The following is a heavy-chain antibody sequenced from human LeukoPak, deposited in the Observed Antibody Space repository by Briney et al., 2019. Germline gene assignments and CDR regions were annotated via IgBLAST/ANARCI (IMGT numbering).Heavy chain of an antibody. D-gene: IGHD2-15*01. J-gene: IGHJ5*02. CDR1: GYTFTSYD. CDR3: ARDQYCSGGSCYSFQWFDP. V-gene: IGHV1-18*01. Sequence: EASVTVSCKASGYTFTSYDINWVRQATGQGPEWMGWISAYNGNTNYAQKLQGRVTMTTDTSTSTAYMELRSLRSDDTAVYYCARDQYCSGGSCYSFQWFDPWGQGTLVTVSS. CDR2: ISAYNGNT.